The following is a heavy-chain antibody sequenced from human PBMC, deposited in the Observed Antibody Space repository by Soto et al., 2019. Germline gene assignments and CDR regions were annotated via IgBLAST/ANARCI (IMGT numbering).Heavy chain of an antibody. V-gene: IGHV1-18*04. CDR1: AFTSSG. CDR3: AREGILGLFDAYDL. D-gene: IGHD3-3*01. CDR2: ISTHNGNT. Sequence: GASVKVSCKASAFTSSGISWVRQAPGHGLEWMGWISTHNGNTIYAQKFQGRVMMTIDTSTTTVYMDLRSLRSGDTAVYFCAREGILGLFDAYDLWGQGTKVTVSS. J-gene: IGHJ3*01.